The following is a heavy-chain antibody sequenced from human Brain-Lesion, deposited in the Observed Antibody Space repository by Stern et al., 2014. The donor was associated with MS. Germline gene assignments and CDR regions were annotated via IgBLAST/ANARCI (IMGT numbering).Heavy chain of an antibody. Sequence: MQLVESGAEVKKTGSSVKVSCQASGNTFTNRYLHWLRQAPGQALEWMGWITPFNGNTNYAQNFQDRVTITMDRPMSTAYMGLSSLRSDDTAIYFCAEGGSYGFVYWGQGTLVTVSS. CDR3: AEGGSYGFVY. CDR1: GNTFTNRY. CDR2: ITPFNGNT. V-gene: IGHV1-45*02. J-gene: IGHJ4*02. D-gene: IGHD4-17*01.